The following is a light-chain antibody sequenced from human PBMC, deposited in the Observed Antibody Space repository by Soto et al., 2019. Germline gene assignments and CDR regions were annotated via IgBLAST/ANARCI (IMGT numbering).Light chain of an antibody. V-gene: IGKV4-1*01. Sequence: DIVMTQSPDSLAVSLGERATINCKTSQSVLYRSNNKNYLAWYQRKPGQPPKMIIYWASTRESGVPDRFSGSGSETDFTLTISSLQAEDVAVYYCQQFYSTPRTFGQGTKLEI. CDR2: WAS. J-gene: IGKJ2*01. CDR1: QSVLYRSNNKNY. CDR3: QQFYSTPRT.